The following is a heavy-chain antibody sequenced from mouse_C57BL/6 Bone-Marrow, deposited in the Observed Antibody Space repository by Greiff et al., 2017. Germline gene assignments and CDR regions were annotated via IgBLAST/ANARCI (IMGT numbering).Heavy chain of an antibody. CDR1: GYTFTSYW. V-gene: IGHV1-5*01. CDR2: IYPGNSDT. J-gene: IGHJ4*01. Sequence: VQLQQSGTVLARPGASVKMSCKTSGYTFTSYWMHWVKQRPGQGLEWIGAIYPGNSDTSYNQKFKGKAKLTAVTSASTAYMELSSLTNEDSAVXYCTRLITTVVARNYAMDYWGQGTSVTGSS. D-gene: IGHD1-1*01. CDR3: TRLITTVVARNYAMDY.